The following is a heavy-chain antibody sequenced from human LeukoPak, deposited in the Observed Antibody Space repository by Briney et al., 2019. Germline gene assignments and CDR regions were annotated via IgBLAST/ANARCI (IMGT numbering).Heavy chain of an antibody. CDR2: ISGSSRTI. Sequence: GGSLRLSCAASGFTFSSYSMNWVRRAPGKGLEWISFISGSSRTIYYADSVRGRFTISRDNVKNSLYLQMNSLRAEDTAVHYCAKGLSGSSGWYYFDYWGQGTLVTVSS. CDR3: AKGLSGSSGWYYFDY. D-gene: IGHD6-19*01. CDR1: GFTFSSYS. V-gene: IGHV3-48*01. J-gene: IGHJ4*02.